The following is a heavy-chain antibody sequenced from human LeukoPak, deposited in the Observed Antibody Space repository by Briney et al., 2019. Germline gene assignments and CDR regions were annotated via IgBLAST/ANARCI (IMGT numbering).Heavy chain of an antibody. V-gene: IGHV4-59*01. Sequence: SETLSLTCTVSGGSISSYYWSWIRQPPGKGLEWIGYIYYSGSTNYNPSLKSRVTISVDTSKNQFPLKLSSVTAADTAVYYCARGGRDYGGNQRIHYYYYYMDVRGKGTTVTVSS. J-gene: IGHJ6*03. CDR3: ARGGRDYGGNQRIHYYYYYMDV. CDR1: GGSISSYY. CDR2: IYYSGST. D-gene: IGHD4-23*01.